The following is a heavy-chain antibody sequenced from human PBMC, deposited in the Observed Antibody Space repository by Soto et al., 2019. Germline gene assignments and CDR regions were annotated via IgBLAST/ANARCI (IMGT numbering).Heavy chain of an antibody. J-gene: IGHJ4*02. D-gene: IGHD4-17*01. V-gene: IGHV3-30*18. CDR2: ISYDGTNK. CDR3: AKNPPYSSTDPRSTVTFIDY. Sequence: GGSLRLSCAASGFTFSSNGMHWVRQAPGKGLEWVAVISYDGTNKYYADSVKGRFTISRDDSKNTVYLQMDSLRVEDTAVYYCAKNPPYSSTDPRSTVTFIDYWGPGSLVTVSS. CDR1: GFTFSSNG.